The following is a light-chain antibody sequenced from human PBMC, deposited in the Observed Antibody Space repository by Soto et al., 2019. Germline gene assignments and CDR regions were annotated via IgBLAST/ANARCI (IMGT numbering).Light chain of an antibody. Sequence: DIQMTQSPSTLSASVGDRVTITCRASQSISSWLAWYQQKPGKAPNLLIYKASSLESGVPSRFSGSGSGTEFTLTTSSLQPDDFATYCCQQYNSYSPVTFGGGNKVEIK. CDR3: QQYNSYSPVT. CDR2: KAS. V-gene: IGKV1-5*03. CDR1: QSISSW. J-gene: IGKJ4*01.